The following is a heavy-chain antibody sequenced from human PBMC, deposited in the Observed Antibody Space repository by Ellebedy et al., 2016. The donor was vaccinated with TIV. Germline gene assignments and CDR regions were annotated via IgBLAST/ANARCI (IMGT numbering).Heavy chain of an antibody. Sequence: AASVKVSCKTSGYTFTTYGISWVRQAPGRGLEWMGWISAYNGDKKYAQKLQGRVSMTTDTSTRTAYMELRSLRSDDTAVYYCARDPRSDYDGSVSYNWFDPWGQGTLVTVSS. CDR2: ISAYNGDK. CDR1: GYTFTTYG. D-gene: IGHD3-10*01. J-gene: IGHJ5*02. CDR3: ARDPRSDYDGSVSYNWFDP. V-gene: IGHV1-18*01.